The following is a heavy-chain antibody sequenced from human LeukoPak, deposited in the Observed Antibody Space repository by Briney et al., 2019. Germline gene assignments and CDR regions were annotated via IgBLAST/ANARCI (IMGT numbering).Heavy chain of an antibody. D-gene: IGHD6-19*01. J-gene: IGHJ3*02. CDR1: GFAFSSYG. V-gene: IGHV3-33*01. CDR3: ARTPVAGYHGAFDS. CDR2: IWYDGSNK. Sequence: GGSLTLSCAASGFAFSSYGMHWVRQAPGKGLEWVAVIWYDGSNKYYADSVKGRFTISRDNSKNTLYLQMNSRRAEATAVYYCARTPVAGYHGAFDSWGQGTMVTVSS.